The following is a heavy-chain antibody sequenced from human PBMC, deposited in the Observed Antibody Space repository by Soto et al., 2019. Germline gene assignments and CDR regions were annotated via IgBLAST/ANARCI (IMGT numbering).Heavy chain of an antibody. CDR1: GYTFITYA. Sequence: ASVKVSCKASGYTFITYAVHWVRQAPGQRLEWMGRIDAGNGNTRYSQEFQGRVTITRDTSASTVYMELSSLNSEDTAVFYCARDRHYYDSSGSSYYFDYWGQGTLVTVSS. CDR3: ARDRHYYDSSGSSYYFDY. CDR2: IDAGNGNT. V-gene: IGHV1-3*01. D-gene: IGHD3-22*01. J-gene: IGHJ4*02.